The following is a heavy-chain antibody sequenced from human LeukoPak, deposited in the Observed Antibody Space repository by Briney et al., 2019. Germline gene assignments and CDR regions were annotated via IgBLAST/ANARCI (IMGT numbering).Heavy chain of an antibody. CDR3: ATYSYAYGMDV. V-gene: IGHV1-18*01. CDR2: ISTYNGNT. Sequence: ASVKVSCKTSGYTLTNYGISWVRQAPGQGLEWMGWISTYNGNTNYVQKLQGGVTMTTDTSTRTAYMELRSLRSDDTAVYYCATYSYAYGMDVWGQGTTVTVSS. J-gene: IGHJ6*02. D-gene: IGHD5-18*01. CDR1: GYTLTNYG.